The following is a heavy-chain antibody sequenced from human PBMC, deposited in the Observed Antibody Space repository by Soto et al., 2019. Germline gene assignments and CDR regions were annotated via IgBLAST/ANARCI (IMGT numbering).Heavy chain of an antibody. CDR3: ARDLPYSSGLTYYFDY. Sequence: ASVKVSCKASGYTFTSYGIIWVRQAPGQGLEWMGWISAYNGKTNYAQKLQGRVTMTTDTSTSTAYMELRSLRSDDTALYYCARDLPYSSGLTYYFDYWGQGTLVTV. V-gene: IGHV1-18*01. J-gene: IGHJ4*02. D-gene: IGHD6-19*01. CDR2: ISAYNGKT. CDR1: GYTFTSYG.